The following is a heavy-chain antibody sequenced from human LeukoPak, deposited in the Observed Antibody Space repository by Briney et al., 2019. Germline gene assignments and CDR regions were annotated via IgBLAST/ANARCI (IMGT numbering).Heavy chain of an antibody. Sequence: SETLSLTCIVSGGSISSYYWSWIRQPPGKGLEWIGYIYYSGSTNYNPSLKSRVTMSVDTSKNEFSLKMSSVTAADTAVYYCTRDSGTTGEVKFDPWGRGTLVAVSS. CDR2: IYYSGST. CDR1: GGSISSYY. D-gene: IGHD3-10*01. V-gene: IGHV4-59*12. J-gene: IGHJ5*02. CDR3: TRDSGTTGEVKFDP.